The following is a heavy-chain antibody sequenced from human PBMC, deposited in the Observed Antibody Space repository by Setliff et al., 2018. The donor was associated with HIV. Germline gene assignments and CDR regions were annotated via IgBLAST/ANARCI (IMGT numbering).Heavy chain of an antibody. D-gene: IGHD6-19*01. V-gene: IGHV4-61*09. J-gene: IGHJ4*02. CDR2: IYISGIT. CDR1: GGSISSGDYY. CDR3: ARQSRQAVAGTRNFDY. Sequence: SETLSLTCTVSGGSISSGDYYWSWIRQPAGKGLEWIGHIYISGITNYNPSLKSRVTISVDTSKDQFSLKLSSVTAADTAVYYCARQSRQAVAGTRNFDYWGQGTLVTVSS.